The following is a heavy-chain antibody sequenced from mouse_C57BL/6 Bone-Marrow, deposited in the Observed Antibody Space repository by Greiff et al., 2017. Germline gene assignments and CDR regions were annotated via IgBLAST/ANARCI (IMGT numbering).Heavy chain of an antibody. V-gene: IGHV1-55*01. D-gene: IGHD5-1*01. CDR3: ALYEYLQDYSMDY. CDR1: GYNFTSYW. Sequence: QVQLQQPGAELVKPGASVKMSCKASGYNFTSYWINWVKQRPGQGLEWIGDIYPGSGSTNYNEKFKSKATLTVDTSSSTAYMQLSSLTSEDSAVYYCALYEYLQDYSMDYWGQGTSVTVSS. J-gene: IGHJ4*01. CDR2: IYPGSGST.